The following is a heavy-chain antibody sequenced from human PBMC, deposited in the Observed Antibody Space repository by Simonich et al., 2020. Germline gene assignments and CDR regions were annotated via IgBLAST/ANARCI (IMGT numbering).Heavy chain of an antibody. CDR1: GFTFSSYA. Sequence: QVQLVESGGGVVQPGRSLRLSCAASGFTFSSYAMHWVRQAPGKGLGWVAVKTYEGSNKYYADSVKGRFTISRDNSKNTLYLQMNSLRAEDTAVYYCARDGERYCGGDCYSYFDYWGQGTLVTVSS. J-gene: IGHJ4*02. V-gene: IGHV3-30*07. CDR3: ARDGERYCGGDCYSYFDY. D-gene: IGHD2-21*02. CDR2: KTYEGSNK.